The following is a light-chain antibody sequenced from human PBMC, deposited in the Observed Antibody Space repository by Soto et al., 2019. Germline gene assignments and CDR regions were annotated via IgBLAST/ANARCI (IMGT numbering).Light chain of an antibody. CDR3: QQYNSYPWT. V-gene: IGKV1-5*01. CDR2: DAS. CDR1: QSISSW. J-gene: IGKJ1*01. Sequence: DIQMTQSPSTLSASVGDRVTITCRASQSISSWLALYQQKPGKAPKLLSYDASSLESGVPSRFRGSGSGTEFTLTISSLQPDDFATYYCQQYNSYPWTFGQGTKVEIK.